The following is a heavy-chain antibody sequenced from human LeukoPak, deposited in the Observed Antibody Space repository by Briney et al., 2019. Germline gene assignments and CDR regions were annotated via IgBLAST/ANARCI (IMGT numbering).Heavy chain of an antibody. CDR1: GGSITSDTYY. Sequence: SQTLSLTCTVSGGSITSDTYYWNWIRQPAGKGLEWIGHISNTGSTNYNPSLKSRVTISIDTSKNQFSLKLSSVTAADTAVYYCARDLFAVTRRDAFDIWGQGTMVTVSS. J-gene: IGHJ3*02. D-gene: IGHD3-3*01. CDR2: ISNTGST. V-gene: IGHV4-61*09. CDR3: ARDLFAVTRRDAFDI.